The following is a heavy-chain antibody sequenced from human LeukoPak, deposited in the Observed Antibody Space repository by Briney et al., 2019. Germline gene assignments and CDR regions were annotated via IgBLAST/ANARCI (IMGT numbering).Heavy chain of an antibody. Sequence: SETLSLTCTVSGGSISSYYWSWIRQPPGKGLEWIGYIYYSGSTNYNPSLKSRVTISVDTSKNQFSLKLSSVTAADTAVYYCAGRSNYYGSGRSMFDPWGQGTLATVSS. J-gene: IGHJ5*02. CDR3: AGRSNYYGSGRSMFDP. D-gene: IGHD3-10*01. V-gene: IGHV4-59*01. CDR1: GGSISSYY. CDR2: IYYSGST.